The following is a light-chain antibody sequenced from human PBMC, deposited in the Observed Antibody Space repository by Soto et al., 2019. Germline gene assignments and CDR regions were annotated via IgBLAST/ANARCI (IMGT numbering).Light chain of an antibody. V-gene: IGKV3-20*01. CDR3: QQYGSSCPHT. CDR1: QVIGSRY. CDR2: GAS. J-gene: IGKJ2*01. Sequence: EIVMTQSPGTLSLSPGERATISCRASQVIGSRYLAWYHQKSGQAPRLLIYGASSRATGITDRFSGSGSGTDFTLTISRLEPKDFGVYDCQQYGSSCPHTFGQGNKLEIK.